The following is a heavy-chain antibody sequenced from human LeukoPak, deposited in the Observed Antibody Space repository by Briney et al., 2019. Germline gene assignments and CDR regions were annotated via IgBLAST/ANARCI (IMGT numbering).Heavy chain of an antibody. V-gene: IGHV3-21*06. J-gene: IGHJ4*02. CDR3: LRGDRRDY. CDR2: IDSSGGYM. CDR1: GFMFSSYS. Sequence: GGSLRLSCVGTGFMFSSYSMNWARQAPGKGLEWVSSIDSSGGYMFYADSVKGRFIISRDNAKDSLYLQMNSLRVEDTAVYYCLRGDRRDYWGQGTLVTVSS.